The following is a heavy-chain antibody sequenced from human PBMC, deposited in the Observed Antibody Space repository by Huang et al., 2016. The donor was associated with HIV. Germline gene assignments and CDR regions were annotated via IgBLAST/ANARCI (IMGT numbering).Heavy chain of an antibody. CDR3: AKDFETNFRCSGDCLMYYFDY. J-gene: IGHJ4*02. V-gene: IGHV3-30*18. CDR1: GFTFRSYG. Sequence: QVQLVESGGGVVQPGKSLRLSCAASGFTFRSYGMHWVRQAPGKGLECVAVTAFDGSSKYYVDSVKGRFTISRDNSKSTLYLQMNSLRAEDTAVYYCAKDFETNFRCSGDCLMYYFDYWGQGTLVTVSS. D-gene: IGHD2-21*02. CDR2: TAFDGSSK.